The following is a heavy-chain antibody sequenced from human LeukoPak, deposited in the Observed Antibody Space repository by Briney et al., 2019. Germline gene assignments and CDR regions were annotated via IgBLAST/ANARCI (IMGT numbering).Heavy chain of an antibody. Sequence: GESLKISCQGSGYSFTSYWIGWVRQMPGKGLEWMGIIYPGDSDTRYSPSFQGQVTISVDKSISTAYLQWSTLKAPDTAMYYCARELDFGGSNDAFDIWGQGTMVTVSS. CDR1: GYSFTSYW. V-gene: IGHV5-51*01. CDR2: IYPGDSDT. D-gene: IGHD4-23*01. J-gene: IGHJ3*02. CDR3: ARELDFGGSNDAFDI.